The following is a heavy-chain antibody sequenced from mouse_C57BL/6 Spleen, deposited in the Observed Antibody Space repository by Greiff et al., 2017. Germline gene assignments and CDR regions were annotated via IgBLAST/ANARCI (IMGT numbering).Heavy chain of an antibody. Sequence: VKLVESGAELVKPGASVKMSCKASGYTFTTYPIEWMKQNHGKSLEWIGNFHPYNDDTKYNEKFKGKATLTVEKSSSTVYLELSRLTSDDSAVYYCARGYDEYYYAMDYWGQGTSVTVSS. J-gene: IGHJ4*01. CDR1: GYTFTTYP. D-gene: IGHD2-2*01. CDR2: FHPYNDDT. V-gene: IGHV1-47*01. CDR3: ARGYDEYYYAMDY.